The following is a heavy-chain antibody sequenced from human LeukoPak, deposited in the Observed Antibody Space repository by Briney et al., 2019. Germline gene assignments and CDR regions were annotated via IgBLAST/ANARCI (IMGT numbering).Heavy chain of an antibody. J-gene: IGHJ4*02. CDR2: VYNSGTT. Sequence: SETLSLTCTVSGVSIGSHYRSWIRQSPGKGLEWIGCVYNSGTTVYNPSLTGRVTISVDTPKNQYSLNLRSVTAADAAVYYCARDAYWGQGILVTVSS. CDR1: GVSIGSHY. CDR3: ARDAY. V-gene: IGHV4-59*11.